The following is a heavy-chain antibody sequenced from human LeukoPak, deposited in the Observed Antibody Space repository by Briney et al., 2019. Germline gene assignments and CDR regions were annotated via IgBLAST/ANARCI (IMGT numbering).Heavy chain of an antibody. D-gene: IGHD6-13*01. J-gene: IGHJ4*02. CDR1: GFSLSTGNW. V-gene: IGHV4-28*01. CDR2: IYYSGST. CDR3: ARYIEAAGTGFFDY. Sequence: SDTLSLTCAVSGFSLSTGNWWGWIRQPPGKGLEWIGYIYYSGSTYYNTSLKSRLTMSVDTPKNQFSLKLSSVTAVDTAVYYCARYIEAAGTGFFDYWGQGTLVTVSS.